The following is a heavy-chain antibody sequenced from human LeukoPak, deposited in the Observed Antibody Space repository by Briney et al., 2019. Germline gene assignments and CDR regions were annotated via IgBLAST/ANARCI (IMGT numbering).Heavy chain of an antibody. CDR1: GFTFSSYE. D-gene: IGHD6-19*01. J-gene: IGHJ6*02. V-gene: IGHV3-48*03. Sequence: PGGSLRLSCAASGFTFSSYEMNWVRQAPGKGLEWVSYISSSGSNIYYADSVKGRFTISRDNAKNSLYLQMNSLRAEDTAVYYCARGRIAVAGTFYYYGMDVWGQGTTVTVSS. CDR2: ISSSGSNI. CDR3: ARGRIAVAGTFYYYGMDV.